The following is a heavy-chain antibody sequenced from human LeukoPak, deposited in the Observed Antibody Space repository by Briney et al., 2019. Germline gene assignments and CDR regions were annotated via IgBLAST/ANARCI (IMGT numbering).Heavy chain of an antibody. CDR2: IYHRVSS. J-gene: IGHJ4*02. CDR1: GGSISSRNW. V-gene: IGHV4-4*02. Sequence: PSETLSLTCAVSGGSISSRNWWSWVRQPPWKGLEWIGEIYHRVSSNYNPSLKSQVTISVDKSKNQFSLKLSSVNAADTAVYYCARREAPPSYGPNPLAEAGTTLGYWGQGTLVTVSS. D-gene: IGHD6-13*01. CDR3: ARREAPPSYGPNPLAEAGTTLGY.